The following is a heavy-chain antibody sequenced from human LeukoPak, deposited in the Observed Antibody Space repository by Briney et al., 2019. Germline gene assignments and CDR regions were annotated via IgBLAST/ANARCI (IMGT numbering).Heavy chain of an antibody. CDR1: GYSISSGNY. D-gene: IGHD6-13*01. CDR2: IYHGGST. J-gene: IGHJ4*02. V-gene: IGHV4-38-2*02. Sequence: PSETLSLTCTVSGYSISSGNYWGWIRQPPGKGLEWIGNIYHGGSTHYNPSLKSRVTISVDTSKNQFSLKLSSVTAADTAVYYCAGSGTYQHSSSYVYWGQGTLVTVSS. CDR3: AGSGTYQHSSSYVY.